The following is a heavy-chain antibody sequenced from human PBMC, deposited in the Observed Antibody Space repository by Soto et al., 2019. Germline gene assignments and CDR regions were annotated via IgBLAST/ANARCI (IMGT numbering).Heavy chain of an antibody. Sequence: PGGSLRLSCAASGFTFDDYAMHWVRQSPGKGLEWVSGISWNSGSIGYADSVKGRFTISRDNAKNSLYLQMNSLRAEDTALYYCAKDMYSSGWRAMDVWGQGTTVTVSS. CDR1: GFTFDDYA. J-gene: IGHJ6*02. CDR3: AKDMYSSGWRAMDV. D-gene: IGHD6-19*01. CDR2: ISWNSGSI. V-gene: IGHV3-9*01.